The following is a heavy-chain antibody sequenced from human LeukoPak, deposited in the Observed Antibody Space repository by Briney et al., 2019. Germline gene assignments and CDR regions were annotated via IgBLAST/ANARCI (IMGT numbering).Heavy chain of an antibody. D-gene: IGHD3-9*01. CDR1: GYTFTSYD. J-gene: IGHJ4*02. V-gene: IGHV1-2*02. CDR2: INPNSGGT. Sequence: GASVKVSCKASGYTFTSYDINWVRQATGQGLERMGWINPNSGGTNYAQKFQGRVTMTRDTSISTAYMELSRLRSDDTAVYYCARDQDILTGYYLGYWGQGTLVTVSS. CDR3: ARDQDILTGYYLGY.